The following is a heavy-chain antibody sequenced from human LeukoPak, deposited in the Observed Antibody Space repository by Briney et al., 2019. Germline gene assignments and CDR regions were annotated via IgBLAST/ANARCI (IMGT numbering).Heavy chain of an antibody. CDR1: GGSISSSSYY. J-gene: IGHJ5*02. V-gene: IGHV4-39*01. D-gene: IGHD6-6*01. CDR3: ARPKGSSSTWFDP. Sequence: SETLSLTCTVSGGSISSSSYYWGWIRQPPGKGLEWIGSMYYSGSTYYNPSLKSRVTISVDTSKDQFSLKLSSVTAADTAVYYCARPKGSSSTWFDPWGQGTLVTVSS. CDR2: MYYSGST.